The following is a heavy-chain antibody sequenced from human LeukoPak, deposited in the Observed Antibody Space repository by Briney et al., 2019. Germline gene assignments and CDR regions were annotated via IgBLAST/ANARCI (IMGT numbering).Heavy chain of an antibody. J-gene: IGHJ4*02. CDR3: ARGVTVTTDF. Sequence: GGSLRLSCAASGCFFSNYDMNWVRQAPGSGMEWVSGLSGSGGSTFYADSVKGRFTISRDNSKNTVYLQMNSLRGEDTAMYYCARGVTVTTDFWGQGTLVTVSS. CDR2: LSGSGGST. V-gene: IGHV3-23*01. CDR1: GCFFSNYD. D-gene: IGHD4-17*01.